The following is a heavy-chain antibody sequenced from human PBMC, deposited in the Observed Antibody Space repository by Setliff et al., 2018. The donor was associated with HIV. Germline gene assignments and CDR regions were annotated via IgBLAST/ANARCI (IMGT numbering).Heavy chain of an antibody. D-gene: IGHD3-16*02. CDR3: ARLILGGLSLFGPYWYFDL. CDR2: VYYTGST. J-gene: IGHJ2*01. V-gene: IGHV4-39*01. CDR1: GGSIDSSDYY. Sequence: SETLSLTCSVSGGSIDSSDYYWGWIRQPPGKGLEWIGTVYYTGSTFYNPSLESRVTISVDTSKNQFSLKLRSVTATDTTVYYCARLILGGLSLFGPYWYFDLWGRGTLVTVSS.